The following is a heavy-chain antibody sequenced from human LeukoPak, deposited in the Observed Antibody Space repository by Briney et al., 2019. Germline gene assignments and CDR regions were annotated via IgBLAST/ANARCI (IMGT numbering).Heavy chain of an antibody. V-gene: IGHV3-21*01. CDR1: GFTFSSYS. J-gene: IGHJ6*03. CDR2: ISSSSSYI. D-gene: IGHD3-10*01. Sequence: KAGGSLRLSCAASGFTFSSYSMNWVRQAPGKGLEWVSSISSSSSYIYYADSVKGRFTISRDNAKNSLYLQMNSLRAEDTAVYYCAALGYYGSGNYYYYYMDVWGKGTTVTVSS. CDR3: AALGYYGSGNYYYYYMDV.